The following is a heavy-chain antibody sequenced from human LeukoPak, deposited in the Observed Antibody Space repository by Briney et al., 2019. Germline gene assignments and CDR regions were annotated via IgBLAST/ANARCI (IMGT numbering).Heavy chain of an antibody. Sequence: GGSLRLSCAASGFTFSDYAMSWVRQAPGKGLEWVSAISGSGGSTYYADSVKGRFTISRDNSKNTLYLQMDSLRAEDTAIYYCAKDGIYYGSGRKAFDIWGQGTMVTVSS. J-gene: IGHJ3*02. CDR1: GFTFSDYA. D-gene: IGHD3-10*01. CDR3: AKDGIYYGSGRKAFDI. CDR2: ISGSGGST. V-gene: IGHV3-23*01.